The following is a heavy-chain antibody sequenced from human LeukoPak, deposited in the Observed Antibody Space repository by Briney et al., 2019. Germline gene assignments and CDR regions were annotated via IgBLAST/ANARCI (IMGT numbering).Heavy chain of an antibody. CDR3: ASNWGGYYYYGMDV. V-gene: IGHV3-23*01. Sequence: GGSLRLSCAASGFIFRSSAMSWVRQAPGEGLEWVSGISDSGDSTYYADSVKGRFTISRDNSKNTLYLQMNTLRAEDTAVYYCASNWGGYYYYGMDVWGQGTTVTVSS. D-gene: IGHD7-27*01. CDR2: ISDSGDST. CDR1: GFIFRSSA. J-gene: IGHJ6*02.